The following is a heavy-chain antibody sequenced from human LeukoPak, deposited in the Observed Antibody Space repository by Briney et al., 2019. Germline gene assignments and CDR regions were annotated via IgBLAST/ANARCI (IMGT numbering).Heavy chain of an antibody. Sequence: SETLSLTCTVSGGSISSSAYHWGWIRQPPGKGLEWIGSIHNSGSTYYNPSLKSRVTISVDTSKNQFSLKLSSVTAADTAVYYCASQGLLRWGQGTLVTVSS. CDR3: ASQGLLR. D-gene: IGHD2/OR15-2a*01. V-gene: IGHV4-39*01. CDR1: GGSISSSAYH. CDR2: IHNSGST. J-gene: IGHJ4*02.